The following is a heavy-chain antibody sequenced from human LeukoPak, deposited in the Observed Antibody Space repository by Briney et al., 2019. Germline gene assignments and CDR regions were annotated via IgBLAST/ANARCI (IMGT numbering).Heavy chain of an antibody. D-gene: IGHD1-1*01. V-gene: IGHV3-74*01. Sequence: GGSLRLSCSASGFTFSNFWLHWVRQAPGKGLEWVSRISGDGSMSNYADSVKGRFTISRDNAKNTLYLQMYSLRDDDTAVYFCTKGGTTVFDDWGQGTLVTVFS. CDR2: ISGDGSMS. J-gene: IGHJ4*02. CDR3: TKGGTTVFDD. CDR1: GFTFSNFW.